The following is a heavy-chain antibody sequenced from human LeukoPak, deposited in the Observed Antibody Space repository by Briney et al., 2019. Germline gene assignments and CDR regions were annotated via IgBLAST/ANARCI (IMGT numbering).Heavy chain of an antibody. CDR2: IKPDGSQK. CDR3: TCRGNYFDC. Sequence: GGSLRLSCVGSEFTFSSYWMSWVRQAPGKGLEWVANIKPDGSQKYYVDSVKGRFTISRDNAKNSLYLQMNNLRAEDTAIYYCTCRGNYFDCWGQGTLVTVSS. V-gene: IGHV3-7*01. D-gene: IGHD3-16*01. CDR1: EFTFSSYW. J-gene: IGHJ4*02.